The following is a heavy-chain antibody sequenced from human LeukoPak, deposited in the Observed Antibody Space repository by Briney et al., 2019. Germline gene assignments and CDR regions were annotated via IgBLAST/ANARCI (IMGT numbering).Heavy chain of an antibody. Sequence: ASVKVSCKASGYTFTGYYMHWVRQAPGQGLEWMGWINPNSGGTNYAQKFQGRVTMTRDTSISTAYMELSRLRSDDTAVYYCARWSYDPPYYYGMDVWGQGTTVTVS. V-gene: IGHV1-2*02. D-gene: IGHD1-26*01. CDR2: INPNSGGT. J-gene: IGHJ6*02. CDR3: ARWSYDPPYYYGMDV. CDR1: GYTFTGYY.